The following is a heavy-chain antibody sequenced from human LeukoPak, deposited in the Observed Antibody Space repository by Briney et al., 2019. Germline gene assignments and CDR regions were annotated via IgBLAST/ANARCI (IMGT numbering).Heavy chain of an antibody. CDR2: ISSSSSYI. CDR3: ARDPSSSWYFDY. Sequence: PGGSLRLSCAASGFTFSSYSMNWVRQAPGEGLEWVSSISSSSSYIYYADSVKGRFTISRDNAKNSLYLQMNSLRAEDTAVYYCARDPSSSWYFDYWGQGTLVTVSS. CDR1: GFTFSSYS. V-gene: IGHV3-21*01. D-gene: IGHD6-13*01. J-gene: IGHJ4*02.